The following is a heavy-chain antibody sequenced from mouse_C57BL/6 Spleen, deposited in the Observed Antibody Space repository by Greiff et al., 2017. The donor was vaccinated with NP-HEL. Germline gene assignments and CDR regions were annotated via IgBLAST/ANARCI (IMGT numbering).Heavy chain of an antibody. CDR1: GYTFTSYW. J-gene: IGHJ2*01. CDR2: IYPGSGST. CDR3: ARSDYDYFDY. Sequence: QVQLKQSGAELVKPGASVKMSCKASGYTFTSYWITWVKQRPGQGLEWIGDIYPGSGSTNYNEKFKSKATLTVDTSSSTAYMQLSSLTSEDSAVYYCARSDYDYFDYWGQGTTLTVSS. D-gene: IGHD2-4*01. V-gene: IGHV1-55*01.